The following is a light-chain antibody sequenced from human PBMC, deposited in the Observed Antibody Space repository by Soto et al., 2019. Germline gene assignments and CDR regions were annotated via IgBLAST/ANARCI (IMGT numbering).Light chain of an antibody. V-gene: IGLV2-14*03. CDR2: DVI. J-gene: IGLJ2*01. Sequence: QSALTQPASVSGSPGQSITISCPGTSSDVGGYNYVSWYQQHPGKAPKLMIYDVINRPSGVSNRFSGSKSGNSASLTISGLQAEDEADYYCSSYTSSSTYVVFGGGTKVTVL. CDR1: SSDVGGYNY. CDR3: SSYTSSSTYVV.